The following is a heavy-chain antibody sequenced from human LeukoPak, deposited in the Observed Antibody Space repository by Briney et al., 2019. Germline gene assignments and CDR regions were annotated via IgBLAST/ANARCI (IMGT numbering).Heavy chain of an antibody. CDR1: GGSINNYY. Sequence: SETLSLTCTVSGGSINNYYWGWIRQPPGKGLEWIGSIYYSGSTYYNPSLKSRVTISVDTSKNQFSLKLSSVTAADTAVYYCARDHYYDSSGYYAALDYWGQGTLVTVSS. CDR3: ARDHYYDSSGYYAALDY. J-gene: IGHJ4*02. CDR2: IYYSGST. D-gene: IGHD3-22*01. V-gene: IGHV4-39*07.